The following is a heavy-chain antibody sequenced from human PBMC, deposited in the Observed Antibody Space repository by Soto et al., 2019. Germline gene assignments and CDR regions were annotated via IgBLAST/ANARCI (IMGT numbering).Heavy chain of an antibody. Sequence: EVQLVESGGGLVQPGGSLKLSCVASGFSFGDYWMSWVRQAPGKGLEWVANIKVDGSGQYYVDSVKGRFTVSRDNDKNSLYLQMNSLSVEYTAVYYCAKWGGGGCDSWGQGTMVTVSS. D-gene: IGHD3-16*01. CDR2: IKVDGSGQ. CDR3: AKWGGGGCDS. J-gene: IGHJ4*02. CDR1: GFSFGDYW. V-gene: IGHV3-7*01.